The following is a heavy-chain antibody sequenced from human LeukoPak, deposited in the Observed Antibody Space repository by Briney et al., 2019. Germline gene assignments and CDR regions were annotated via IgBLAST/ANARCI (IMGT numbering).Heavy chain of an antibody. CDR2: IKQDGSEK. J-gene: IGHJ4*02. CDR1: GFTFSSYW. CDR3: AKDRYARTSLFDY. Sequence: GGSLRLSCAASGFTFSSYWMSWVRQAPGKGLEWVANIKQDGSEKYYVDSVKGRFTISRDNAKNSLYLQMNSLRAEDTAVYYCAKDRYARTSLFDYWGQGTLVTVSS. D-gene: IGHD2-8*01. V-gene: IGHV3-7*01.